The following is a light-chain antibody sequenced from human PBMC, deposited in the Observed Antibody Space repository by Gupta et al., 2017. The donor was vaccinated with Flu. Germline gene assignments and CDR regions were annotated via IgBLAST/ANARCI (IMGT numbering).Light chain of an antibody. Sequence: EIVLTQSPGTLSLSPGESATLSCRASQTVGRNYLAWYQQKPSQAPRLLISGATSRATGIPDRVSGSGSGTDFTLTISRLEPEDFAVYFCQQYDGSSTFGPGTKVDIK. CDR2: GAT. V-gene: IGKV3-20*01. CDR3: QQYDGSST. CDR1: QTVGRNY. J-gene: IGKJ3*01.